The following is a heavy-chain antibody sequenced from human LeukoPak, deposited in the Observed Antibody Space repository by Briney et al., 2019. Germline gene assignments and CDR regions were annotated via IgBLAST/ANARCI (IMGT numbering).Heavy chain of an antibody. D-gene: IGHD6-19*01. J-gene: IGHJ5*02. CDR3: ARDVEQWLVQFDP. Sequence: SVKVSCKASGGTFSSYAISWVRQAPGQGLEWMGRIIPILGIANYAQKFQGRVTITADKSTSTAYMELSSLRSEDTAVYYCARDVEQWLVQFDPWGQGTLVTVSS. CDR2: IIPILGIA. CDR1: GGTFSSYA. V-gene: IGHV1-69*04.